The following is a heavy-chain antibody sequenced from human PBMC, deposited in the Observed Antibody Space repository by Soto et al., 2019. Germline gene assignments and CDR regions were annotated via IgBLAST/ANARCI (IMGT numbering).Heavy chain of an antibody. Sequence: VGSLRLSCAASGFTFSNYAMSSFRQAPGKGLEWVSAITNSGGGTYYADSVKGRFTISRDNSRNTLYLQMNSLRAEDTAVYYCAKDLVYDSSGDYFYYYYGMDVWGQGTTVNGSS. V-gene: IGHV3-23*01. CDR3: AKDLVYDSSGDYFYYYYGMDV. CDR2: ITNSGGGT. CDR1: GFTFSNYA. J-gene: IGHJ6*02. D-gene: IGHD3-22*01.